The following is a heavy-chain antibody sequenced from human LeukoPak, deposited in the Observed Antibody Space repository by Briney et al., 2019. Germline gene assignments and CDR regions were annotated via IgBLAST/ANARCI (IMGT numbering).Heavy chain of an antibody. Sequence: ASVKVSCKTSGYTFTGYYLHWVRQAPGQGLEWMGSINPNSGATDYSQKFQDRVTMTRDTSISTAYMELSRLRSDDTAVYYCAREGKWGIAVAPTFDYWGQGTLVTVSS. CDR3: AREGKWGIAVAPTFDY. D-gene: IGHD6-19*01. CDR1: GYTFTGYY. J-gene: IGHJ4*02. CDR2: INPNSGAT. V-gene: IGHV1-2*02.